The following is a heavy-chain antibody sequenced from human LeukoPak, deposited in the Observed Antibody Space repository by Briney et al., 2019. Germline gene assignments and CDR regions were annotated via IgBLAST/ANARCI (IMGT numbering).Heavy chain of an antibody. Sequence: SETLSLTCAVSGGSNSSSNWWSWVRPPPGKGLEWIGEIYHSGSTNYNPSLKSRVTISVDKSKNQFSLKLSSVTAADTAVYYCARAPGGYCSSTSCYAPHFFDYWGQGTLVTVSS. CDR2: IYHSGST. CDR3: ARAPGGYCSSTSCYAPHFFDY. V-gene: IGHV4-4*02. D-gene: IGHD2-2*01. J-gene: IGHJ4*02. CDR1: GGSNSSSNW.